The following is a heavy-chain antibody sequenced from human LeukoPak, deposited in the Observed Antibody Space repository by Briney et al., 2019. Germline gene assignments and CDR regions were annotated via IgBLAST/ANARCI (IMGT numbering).Heavy chain of an antibody. D-gene: IGHD2-8*01. CDR1: GFTFSSNS. CDR3: ARDSDRTYYMDV. Sequence: GGSLRLPCAASGFTFSSNSMNWVRQAPGKGLEWVSSISSSSSYIYYADSVKGRFTISRDNAKNSLYLQMNSLRAEDTAVYYCARDSDRTYYMDVWGKGTTVTVSS. CDR2: ISSSSSYI. V-gene: IGHV3-21*01. J-gene: IGHJ6*03.